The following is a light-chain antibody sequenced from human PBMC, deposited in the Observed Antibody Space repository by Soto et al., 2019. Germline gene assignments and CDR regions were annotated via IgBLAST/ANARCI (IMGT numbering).Light chain of an antibody. CDR2: GAS. CDR3: QQYGSSPMYT. J-gene: IGKJ2*01. V-gene: IGKV3-20*01. CDR1: QSVSSSY. Sequence: EIVLTQSPGTLSLSPGERATLSCRASQSVSSSYLAWYQQKPGQAPRLLIYGASSMATGIPDRFSGSGSGTDFKLTISRLEPEDFAVYYCQQYGSSPMYTFGQGTKLEIK.